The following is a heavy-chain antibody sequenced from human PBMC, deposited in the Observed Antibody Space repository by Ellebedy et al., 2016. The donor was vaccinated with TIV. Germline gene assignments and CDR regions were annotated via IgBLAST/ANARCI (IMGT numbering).Heavy chain of an antibody. J-gene: IGHJ3*02. Sequence: SETLSLXXTVSGGSISSYYWSWIRQPPGKGLEWIGYIYYSGSTNYNPSLKSRVTISVDTSKNQFSLKLSSVTAADTAVYYCARDRPPGDLDAFDIWGQGTMVTVSS. CDR3: ARDRPPGDLDAFDI. CDR2: IYYSGST. CDR1: GGSISSYY. D-gene: IGHD3-10*01. V-gene: IGHV4-59*01.